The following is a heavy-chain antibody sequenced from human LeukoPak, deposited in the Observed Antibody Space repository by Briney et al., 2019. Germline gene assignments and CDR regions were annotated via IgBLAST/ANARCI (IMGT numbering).Heavy chain of an antibody. Sequence: WGSLRLSSAASGFTFSSYAMHWVRQAPGKGLEWVAVISYDGSNKYYADSVKGRFTISRDNSKNTLYLQMNGLRAEDTAVYYCAELGITMIGGVWGKGTTVTISS. CDR2: ISYDGSNK. D-gene: IGHD3-10*02. CDR1: GFTFSSYA. J-gene: IGHJ6*04. V-gene: IGHV3-30*04. CDR3: AELGITMIGGV.